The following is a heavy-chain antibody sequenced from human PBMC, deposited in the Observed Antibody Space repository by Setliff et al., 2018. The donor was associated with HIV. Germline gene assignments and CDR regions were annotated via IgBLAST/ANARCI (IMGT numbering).Heavy chain of an antibody. CDR2: VNRDGSST. J-gene: IGHJ4*02. D-gene: IGHD5-12*01. V-gene: IGHV3-74*01. CDR1: GFTFDRFW. Sequence: GESLKISCAASGFTFDRFWMHWVRQAPGKGLVWVSRVNRDGSSTTYADSVKDRFTISRDNTKNTLYLQMNSLRAEDTGVYYCHSGYDTEEQSYFDYWGQGALVTVSS. CDR3: HSGYDTEEQSYFDY.